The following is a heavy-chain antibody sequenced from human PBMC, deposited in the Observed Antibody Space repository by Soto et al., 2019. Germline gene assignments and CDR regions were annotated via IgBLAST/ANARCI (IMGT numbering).Heavy chain of an antibody. CDR1: GGSISSGGYY. Sequence: QVQLQESGPGLVKPSQTLSLTCTVSGGSISSGGYYWSWIRQHPGKGLEWIGYIYYSGSTYYNPSLKLRVTVSVDTSKNQFSLKLSSVTAADTAVYYCARQHSGWYFDYWGQGTLVTVSS. D-gene: IGHD6-19*01. J-gene: IGHJ4*02. V-gene: IGHV4-31*03. CDR2: IYYSGST. CDR3: ARQHSGWYFDY.